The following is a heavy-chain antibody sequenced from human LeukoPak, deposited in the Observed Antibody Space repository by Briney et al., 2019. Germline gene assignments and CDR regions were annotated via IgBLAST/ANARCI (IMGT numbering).Heavy chain of an antibody. D-gene: IGHD3-22*01. Sequence: ASVKVSCKASGYTFTGYYMHWVRQAPGQGLEWMGWINPNSGGTNYAQKFQGWVTMTRDTSISTAYMELSRLRSDDTAVYYCARLALPDYYDSSGYGGVDYWGQGTLVTVSS. CDR3: ARLALPDYYDSSGYGGVDY. J-gene: IGHJ4*02. CDR1: GYTFTGYY. V-gene: IGHV1-2*04. CDR2: INPNSGGT.